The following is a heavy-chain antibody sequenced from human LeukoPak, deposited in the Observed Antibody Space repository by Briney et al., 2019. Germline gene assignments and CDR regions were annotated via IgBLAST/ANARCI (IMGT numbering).Heavy chain of an antibody. Sequence: QPGGSLRLSCAASGFTFSSYEMNWVRQAPGKGLEWVSYISSSGRPKYYADSVKGRFTISRDNAKNSLYLQMNSLRAEDTAVYYCARVWQQLVQYWGQGTLVTVSS. J-gene: IGHJ4*02. D-gene: IGHD6-13*01. CDR3: ARVWQQLVQY. CDR1: GFTFSSYE. CDR2: ISSSGRPK. V-gene: IGHV3-48*03.